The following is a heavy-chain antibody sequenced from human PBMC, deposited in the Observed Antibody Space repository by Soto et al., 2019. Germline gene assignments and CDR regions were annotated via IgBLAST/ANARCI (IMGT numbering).Heavy chain of an antibody. V-gene: IGHV1-18*01. J-gene: IGHJ4*02. Sequence: QAQLVQSGGEVKKPGASVKVSCRASGYTFTSYGYAWVRQAPGQGLEWMGWISAYNGDTNYAQKFQDRGTLTTEPSTTTAHMELRNLGSDDTAVYYCARSGAYCTSITCLFDSFWGLGTLVTVSS. CDR2: ISAYNGDT. CDR1: GYTFTSYG. CDR3: ARSGAYCTSITCLFDSF. D-gene: IGHD2-8*01.